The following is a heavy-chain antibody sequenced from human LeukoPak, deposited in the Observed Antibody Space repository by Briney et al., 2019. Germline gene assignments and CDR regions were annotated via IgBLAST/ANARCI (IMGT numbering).Heavy chain of an antibody. CDR3: ARDQMVRGAYYYYYGMDV. Sequence: GRSLRLSCAASGFTFSSYGMHWVRQAPGKGLEWVAVIWYDGSNKYYADSVKGRFTISRDNSKNTLYLQMNSLRAEDTAVYYCARDQMVRGAYYYYYGMDVWGQGTTVTVSS. D-gene: IGHD3-10*01. CDR1: GFTFSSYG. CDR2: IWYDGSNK. J-gene: IGHJ6*02. V-gene: IGHV3-33*01.